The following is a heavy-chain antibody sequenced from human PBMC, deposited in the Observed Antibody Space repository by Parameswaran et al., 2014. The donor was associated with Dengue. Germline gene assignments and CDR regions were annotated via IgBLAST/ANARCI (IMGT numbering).Heavy chain of an antibody. J-gene: IGHJ3*01. CDR2: ISDDESNQ. D-gene: IGHD2-21*02. Sequence: WIRQPPGKGLEWVAVISDDESNQHYAASVKGRFTISRDNSANTLYLHMNSLRPEDTAVYYCARVIQAVLTARKTFDFWGQGTLVTVSS. V-gene: IGHV3-30*03. CDR3: ARVIQAVLTARKTFDF.